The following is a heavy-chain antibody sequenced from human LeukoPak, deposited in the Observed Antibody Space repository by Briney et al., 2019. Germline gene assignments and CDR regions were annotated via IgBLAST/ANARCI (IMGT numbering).Heavy chain of an antibody. CDR2: IYSGGST. V-gene: IGHV3-53*01. D-gene: IGHD3-22*01. J-gene: IGHJ3*02. Sequence: GGSLRLSGAASALTVSSNYMSWVRQAPGKVLEWVSVIYSGGSTYYADSVKGRFTISRDNSKNTLYLQMNSLRAEDTAVYYCARDRYYDSSGYYGAFDIWGQGTMVTVSS. CDR1: ALTVSSNY. CDR3: ARDRYYDSSGYYGAFDI.